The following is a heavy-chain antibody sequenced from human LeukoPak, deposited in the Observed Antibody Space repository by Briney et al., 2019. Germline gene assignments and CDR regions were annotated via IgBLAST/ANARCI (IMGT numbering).Heavy chain of an antibody. J-gene: IGHJ4*02. D-gene: IGHD6-13*01. CDR2: ISGSGGSR. CDR1: GFTFSSYA. Sequence: GGSLRLSCAASGFTFSSYAMSWVRQAPGKGLEWVSGISGSGGSRYYADSAKGRITISRDNSKNMLYLQMSSLRAEDTAVYYCAKDVYSSSWYGGDYWGQGTLVTVSS. V-gene: IGHV3-23*01. CDR3: AKDVYSSSWYGGDY.